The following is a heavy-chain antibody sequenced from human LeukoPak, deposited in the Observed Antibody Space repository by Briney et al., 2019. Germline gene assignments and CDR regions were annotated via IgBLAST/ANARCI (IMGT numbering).Heavy chain of an antibody. CDR2: IIYSGST. Sequence: PSETLSLTCTVSGGSISGYYWSWIRQPPGKGLEWIGNIIYSGSTNYNPSLKSRVTISVDTSKNQFSLKLSSVTAADTAVYYCARGGDTYYDILTGYLNHDYYYYGMDVWGQGTTVTVSS. CDR1: GGSISGYY. J-gene: IGHJ6*02. CDR3: ARGGDTYYDILTGYLNHDYYYYGMDV. V-gene: IGHV4-59*01. D-gene: IGHD3-9*01.